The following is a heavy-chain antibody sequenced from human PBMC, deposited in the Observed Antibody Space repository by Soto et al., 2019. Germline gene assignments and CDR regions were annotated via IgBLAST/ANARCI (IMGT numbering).Heavy chain of an antibody. CDR3: AKADYYYDSSGYYYDRYFDY. CDR2: ISGSGGST. CDR1: GFTFSSYA. Sequence: GGSLRLSCAASGFTFSSYAMSWVRQAPGKGLEWVSAISGSGGSTYYADSVKGRFTISRDNSKNTLYLQMNSLRAEDTAVYYCAKADYYYDSSGYYYDRYFDYWGQGTLVTVSS. V-gene: IGHV3-23*01. D-gene: IGHD3-22*01. J-gene: IGHJ4*02.